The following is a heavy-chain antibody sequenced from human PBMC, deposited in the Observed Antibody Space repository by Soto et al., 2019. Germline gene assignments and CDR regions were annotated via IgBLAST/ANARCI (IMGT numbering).Heavy chain of an antibody. CDR1: GGTFSSYA. V-gene: IGHV1-69*01. Sequence: QVQLVQSGAEVKKPGSSVKVSCKASGGTFSSYAISWVRQAPGQGLEWMGGIIPIFGTANYAQKLQGRVTITADESTSTAYMELSSLRSEHTAVYYCAGGNYDFWSGQRINWFAPWGQGTLVTVSS. D-gene: IGHD3-3*01. J-gene: IGHJ5*02. CDR3: AGGNYDFWSGQRINWFAP. CDR2: IIPIFGTA.